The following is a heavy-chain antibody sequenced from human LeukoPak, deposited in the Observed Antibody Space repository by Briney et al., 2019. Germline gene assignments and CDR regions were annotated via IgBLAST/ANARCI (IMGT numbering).Heavy chain of an antibody. CDR2: INSDGSST. CDR1: GFTFSSYW. D-gene: IGHD3-3*01. Sequence: GGSLRLSCAASGFTFSSYWMHWVRHAPGKGLVWVSLINSDGSSTIYADSVKGRFTISRDNVKNTLYLQMNSLRAEDTAVYYCARGLTIFGVVNGAFDIWGQGTMVTVSS. V-gene: IGHV3-74*01. CDR3: ARGLTIFGVVNGAFDI. J-gene: IGHJ3*02.